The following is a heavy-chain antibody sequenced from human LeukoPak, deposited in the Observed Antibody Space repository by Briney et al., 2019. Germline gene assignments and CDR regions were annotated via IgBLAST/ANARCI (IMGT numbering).Heavy chain of an antibody. CDR2: IYNSETT. CDR1: GASISSGDYY. V-gene: IGHV4-30-4*01. D-gene: IGHD4-11*01. J-gene: IGHJ6*03. CDR3: ARHWSSNYYMDV. Sequence: SQTLSLTCTVSGASISSGDYYWSWIRQPPGKGLEWIGYIYNSETTHYNPSLKGRITFSLDTSKNQFSLKLNSVTVADTAVYYCARHWSSNYYMDVWGKGTTVTVSS.